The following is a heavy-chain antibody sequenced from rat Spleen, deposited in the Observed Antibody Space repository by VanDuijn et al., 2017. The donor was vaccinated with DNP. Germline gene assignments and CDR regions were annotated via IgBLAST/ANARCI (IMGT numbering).Heavy chain of an antibody. CDR1: GFTFNNYW. Sequence: EVKLVESGGGLVQPGRSLKLSCVASGFTFNNYWMIWIRQAPGKGLEWISSITNTGGSTYYLDSVRGRFTISRDNAKNTQYLQMDSLRSEDTATYYCARQFNYPGPLAYWGQGTLVTVSS. J-gene: IGHJ3*01. D-gene: IGHD1-4*01. CDR3: ARQFNYPGPLAY. V-gene: IGHV5-31*01. CDR2: ITNTGGST.